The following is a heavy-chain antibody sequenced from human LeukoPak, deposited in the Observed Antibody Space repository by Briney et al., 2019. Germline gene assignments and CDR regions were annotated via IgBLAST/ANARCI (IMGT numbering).Heavy chain of an antibody. CDR2: INPNSGGT. J-gene: IGHJ4*02. CDR1: GYTFTGYY. D-gene: IGHD6-13*01. CDR3: AREGYEQQLVLS. Sequence: ASVKVSCKASGYTFTGYYMHWVRQAPGQGLEWMGWINPNSGGTNYAQKFQGRVTMTRDTSVSTAYMELSRLRSDDTAVYYCAREGYEQQLVLSWGQGTLVTVSS. V-gene: IGHV1-2*02.